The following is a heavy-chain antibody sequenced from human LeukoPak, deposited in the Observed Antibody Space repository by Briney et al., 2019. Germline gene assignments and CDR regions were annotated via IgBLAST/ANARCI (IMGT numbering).Heavy chain of an antibody. V-gene: IGHV1-69*05. CDR1: GGTFSSYA. Sequence: SVKVSCKASGGTFSSYAISWVRQAPGQGLEWMGGIIPIFGTANYAQKFQGRVTITTDESTSTAYMELSSLRSEDTAVYYCAGFDSSSKAMWFDPWGQGTLVTVSS. D-gene: IGHD6-6*01. J-gene: IGHJ5*02. CDR3: AGFDSSSKAMWFDP. CDR2: IIPIFGTA.